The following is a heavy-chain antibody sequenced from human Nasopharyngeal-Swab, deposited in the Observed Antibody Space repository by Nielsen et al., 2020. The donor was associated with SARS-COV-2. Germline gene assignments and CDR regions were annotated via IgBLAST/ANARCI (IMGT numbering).Heavy chain of an antibody. J-gene: IGHJ5*02. CDR2: INHSGST. CDR3: ARGGPLLRYFPRNWFDP. Sequence: WIRQPPGKGLEWIGEINHSGSTNYNPSLKSRVTISVDTSKNQFSLKLSFVTAADTAVYYCARGGPLLRYFPRNWFDPRGPGTLVTVSS. D-gene: IGHD3-9*01. V-gene: IGHV4-34*01.